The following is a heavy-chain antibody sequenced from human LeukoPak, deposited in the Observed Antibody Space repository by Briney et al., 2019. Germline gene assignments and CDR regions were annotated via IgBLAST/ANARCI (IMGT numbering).Heavy chain of an antibody. CDR2: IYDSGST. CDR1: GGSIRSSYYY. D-gene: IGHD4-23*01. J-gene: IGHJ3*02. CDR3: ARGSMTTVAPGAFDI. V-gene: IGHV4-39*07. Sequence: SETLSLTCTVSGGSIRSSYYYWGWIRQPPGKGLEWIGSIYDSGSTYYNPSLKSRVTISVDTSKNQFSLKLNSVTAADTAVYYCARGSMTTVAPGAFDIWGQGTMVTVSS.